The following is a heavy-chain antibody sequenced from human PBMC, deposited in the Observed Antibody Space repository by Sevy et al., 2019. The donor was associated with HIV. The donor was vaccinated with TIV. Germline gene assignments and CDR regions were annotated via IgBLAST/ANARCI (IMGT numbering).Heavy chain of an antibody. CDR1: SGSFGNYY. D-gene: IGHD3-16*01. CDR3: ARRAFLGDYFES. CDR2: IYYSGNT. J-gene: IGHJ4*03. V-gene: IGHV4-59*08. Sequence: SETLSLTCSVSSGSFGNYYWYWIRQTPGKGLEWLGLIYYSGNTNYNPSLKSRVTMSIDTSRNQFSLRLDSLTAADTAVYYCARRAFLGDYFESWGQGILVTVSS.